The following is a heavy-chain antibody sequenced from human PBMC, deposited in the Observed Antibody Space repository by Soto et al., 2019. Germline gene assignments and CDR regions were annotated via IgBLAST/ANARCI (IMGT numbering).Heavy chain of an antibody. D-gene: IGHD4-17*01. J-gene: IGHJ4*02. Sequence: ASVKVSCKASGYTFTSYYMHWVRQAPGQGLEWMGVIEPSGGSRSYTQKFQGRVTMTRDTSTSTVYMELSSLGSEDTAVYYCARTTMTFYYFDFWGQGTLVTVSS. CDR2: IEPSGGSR. V-gene: IGHV1-46*01. CDR3: ARTTMTFYYFDF. CDR1: GYTFTSYY.